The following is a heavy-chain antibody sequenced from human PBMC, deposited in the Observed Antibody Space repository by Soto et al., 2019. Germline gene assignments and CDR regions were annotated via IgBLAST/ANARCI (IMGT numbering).Heavy chain of an antibody. J-gene: IGHJ6*02. CDR1: GFTFRDYY. Sequence: QVQLVESGGGLVRPGGSLRLSCAASGFTFRDYYMTWFRQAPGKGLEWLSYIDSSTKYTNYADSVKGRFTISRDNAKNSLYLQMNSLSADDTAVYYCAREYYYTMDVWGQGTMVTVSS. CDR3: AREYYYTMDV. V-gene: IGHV3-11*05. CDR2: IDSSTKYT.